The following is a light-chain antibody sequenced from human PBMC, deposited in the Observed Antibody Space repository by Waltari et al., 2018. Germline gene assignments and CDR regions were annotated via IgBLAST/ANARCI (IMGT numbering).Light chain of an antibody. Sequence: DIQMTQSPSSLSTSVGDRVTVTCRASQSISRYLNGYQQKPGKAPNLLIYRASSLHSGVPSRFNGSGSGTDFTLTISSLKPEDFATYYCQQSYSIPWTFGQGTMVETK. CDR3: QQSYSIPWT. J-gene: IGKJ1*01. V-gene: IGKV1-39*01. CDR2: RAS. CDR1: QSISRY.